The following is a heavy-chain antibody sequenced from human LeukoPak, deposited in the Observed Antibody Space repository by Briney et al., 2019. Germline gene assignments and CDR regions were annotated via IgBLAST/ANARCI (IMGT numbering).Heavy chain of an antibody. D-gene: IGHD3-3*01. CDR3: ARDESITIFGVVPFDY. V-gene: IGHV1-2*02. CDR1: GYTFTGYY. J-gene: IGHJ4*02. Sequence: ASVKVSCKASGYTFTGYYMHCVRQAPGQGLEWMGWINPNSGGTNYAQKFQGRVTMTRDTSISTAYMELSRLRSDDTAVYYCARDESITIFGVVPFDYWGQGTLVTVSS. CDR2: INPNSGGT.